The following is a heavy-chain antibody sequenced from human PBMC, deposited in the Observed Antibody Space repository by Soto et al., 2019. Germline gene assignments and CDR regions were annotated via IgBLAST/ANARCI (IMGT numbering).Heavy chain of an antibody. D-gene: IGHD3-10*01. CDR1: GFTFSSYS. Sequence: GGSLRLSCAASGFTFSSYSMNWVRQAPGKGLEWVASISSSSSYIYYADSVKGRFTISRDNAKNSLYLQMNSLRAEDTAVYYCARDFFQESIHTAYGMDVWGQGTTVTVSS. CDR3: ARDFFQESIHTAYGMDV. J-gene: IGHJ6*02. V-gene: IGHV3-21*01. CDR2: ISSSSSYI.